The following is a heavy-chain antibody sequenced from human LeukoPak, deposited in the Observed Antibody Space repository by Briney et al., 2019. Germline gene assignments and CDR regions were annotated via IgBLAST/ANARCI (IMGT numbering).Heavy chain of an antibody. J-gene: IGHJ4*02. CDR1: GGSFSGYY. D-gene: IGHD2-2*02. V-gene: IGHV4-34*01. Sequence: PSETLSLTCAVYGGSFSGYYWSWIRQPPGKGLEWIGEINHSGSTNYNPSLKSRVTISVDTSKNQFSLKLSSVTAADMAAYYCARSRKNDCTSTSCYTDYWGQGTLVTVSS. CDR2: INHSGST. CDR3: ARSRKNDCTSTSCYTDY.